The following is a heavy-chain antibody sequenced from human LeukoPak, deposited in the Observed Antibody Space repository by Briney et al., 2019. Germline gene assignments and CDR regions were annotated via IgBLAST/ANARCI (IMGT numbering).Heavy chain of an antibody. D-gene: IGHD2-15*01. V-gene: IGHV4-34*01. CDR3: ARASIVVVVAATTGRGWFDP. CDR2: INHSGST. CDR1: GGSFSGYY. Sequence: SETLSLTCAVYGGSFSGYYWSWIRQPPGKGLEWIGEINHSGSTNYNPSLKSRVTISVDTSKNQFSLKLSSVTAADTAVCYCARASIVVVVAATTGRGWFDPWGQGTLVTVSS. J-gene: IGHJ5*02.